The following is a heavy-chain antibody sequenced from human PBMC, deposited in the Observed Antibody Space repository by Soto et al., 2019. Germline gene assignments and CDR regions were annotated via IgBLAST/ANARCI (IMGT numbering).Heavy chain of an antibody. CDR1: GGSIISSNW. CDR3: TRDRGAGTFTGYDY. CDR2: IFHSGGT. V-gene: IGHV4-4*02. J-gene: IGHJ4*02. Sequence: QVQLHESGPGLVQPSGTLSLTCAVSGGSIISSNWWTWVRQPPGKGLEWIGEIFHSGGTNYNPSPKSRVIKLIDKSTDQISLKLTSVTAADTAVYFCTRDRGAGTFTGYDYWGQGLVVTVSS. D-gene: IGHD6-19*01.